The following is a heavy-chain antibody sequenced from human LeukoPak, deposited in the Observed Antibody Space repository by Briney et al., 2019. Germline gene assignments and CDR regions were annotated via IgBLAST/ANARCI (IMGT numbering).Heavy chain of an antibody. D-gene: IGHD1-14*01. J-gene: IGHJ4*02. CDR1: GYTFTGYY. V-gene: IGHV1-2*06. CDR2: INPNSGGT. Sequence: ASVKVSCKASGYTFTGYYIHWVRQAPGQGLEWMGRINPNSGGTKSAQKFQGRVTMTWDTSVNTAYLELGSLRSDDTAVYYCARLDGTGRSQIMIDYWGQGTLVTVSS. CDR3: ARLDGTGRSQIMIDY.